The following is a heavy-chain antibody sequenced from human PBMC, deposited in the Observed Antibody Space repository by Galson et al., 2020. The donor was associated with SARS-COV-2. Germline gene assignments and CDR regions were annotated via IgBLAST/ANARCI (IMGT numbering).Heavy chain of an antibody. CDR1: GYTFTSYG. V-gene: IGHV1-18*04. J-gene: IGHJ6*02. CDR2: ISPYHGNT. CDR3: ARDLCYYYGSGPYYGMEV. D-gene: IGHD3-10*01. Sequence: ASVKVSCKASGYTFTSYGIRWVRPAPGQGLEWMGWISPYHGNTNYAHKLQGRVTMTTDTSTSTAYIELRSLRSDDPAVYYCARDLCYYYGSGPYYGMEVWGQGTTVTGSS.